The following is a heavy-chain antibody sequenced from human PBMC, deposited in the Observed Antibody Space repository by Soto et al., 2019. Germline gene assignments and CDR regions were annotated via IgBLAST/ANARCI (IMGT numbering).Heavy chain of an antibody. CDR3: ARNESSNIYGMDV. CDR1: GFTFRSYS. Sequence: GGSLRLSCAASGFTFRSYSMNWVRQAPGKGLEWVSSISSSSFSINYADSVKGRFSISRDNAQNSLHLQMNNLRAEDTAVYYCARNESSNIYGMDVWGQGTTVTVSS. D-gene: IGHD6-6*01. J-gene: IGHJ6*02. CDR2: ISSSSFSI. V-gene: IGHV3-21*01.